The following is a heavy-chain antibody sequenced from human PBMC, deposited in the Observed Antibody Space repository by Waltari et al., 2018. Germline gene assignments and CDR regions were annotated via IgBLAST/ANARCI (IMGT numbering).Heavy chain of an antibody. J-gene: IGHJ2*01. V-gene: IGHV1-69*04. CDR1: GGTFSSYG. CDR3: ARDVVDSNYWEGYFDL. D-gene: IGHD1-1*01. Sequence: QVQLVQSGAEVKKPGSSVKVSCKTAGGTFSSYGISWVRQAPGQGLEWVGRIIPLLGVTNYAQQLRGRVTMTADKSTNTAYMELSSLRSEDTAVYYCARDVVDSNYWEGYFDLWGRGTLVAVSS. CDR2: IIPLLGVT.